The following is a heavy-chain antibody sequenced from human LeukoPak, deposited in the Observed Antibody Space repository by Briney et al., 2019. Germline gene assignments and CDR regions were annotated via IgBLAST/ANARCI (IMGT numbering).Heavy chain of an antibody. V-gene: IGHV1-8*01. D-gene: IGHD3-10*01. Sequence: ASVKVSCKASGYTFTSYDINWERQATGQGLEWMGWMNPNSGNTGYAQKFQGRVTMTRNTSISTAYMELSSLRSEDTAVYYCARARDNVLLWFGELLYVFDIWGQGTMVTVSS. CDR1: GYTFTSYD. CDR3: ARARDNVLLWFGELLYVFDI. J-gene: IGHJ3*02. CDR2: MNPNSGNT.